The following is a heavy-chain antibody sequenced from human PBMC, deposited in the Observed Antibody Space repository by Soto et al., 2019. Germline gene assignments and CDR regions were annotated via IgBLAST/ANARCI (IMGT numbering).Heavy chain of an antibody. J-gene: IGHJ3*02. D-gene: IGHD3-22*01. CDR2: ISGSGGST. V-gene: IGHV3-23*01. Sequence: GESLKISCAASGFTFSSYAMSWVRQAPGKGLEWVSAISGSGGSTYYADSVKGRFTISRDNSKNTLYLQMNSLRAEDTAVYYCAKDRVYYYDSSGSDAFDIWGQGTMVTVSS. CDR3: AKDRVYYYDSSGSDAFDI. CDR1: GFTFSSYA.